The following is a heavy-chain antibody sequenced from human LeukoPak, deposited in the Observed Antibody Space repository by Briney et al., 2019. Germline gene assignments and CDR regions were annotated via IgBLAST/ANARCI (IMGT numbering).Heavy chain of an antibody. CDR3: AKDRGSSWLFQH. V-gene: IGHV3-30*18. CDR2: ISYDGSNK. D-gene: IGHD6-13*01. CDR1: GFTFSSYG. Sequence: GRSLRLSCAASGFTFSSYGMHWVRQDPGKGLEWVAVISYDGSNKYYADSVKGRFTISRDNSKNTLYLQMNSLRAEDTAVYYCAKDRGSSWLFQHWGQGTLVTVSS. J-gene: IGHJ1*01.